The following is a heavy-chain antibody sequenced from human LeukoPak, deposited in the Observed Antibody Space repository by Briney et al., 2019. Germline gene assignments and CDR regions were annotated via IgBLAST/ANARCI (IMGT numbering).Heavy chain of an antibody. J-gene: IGHJ4*02. V-gene: IGHV3-53*01. CDR2: IYSGGNT. CDR1: GFTVSSNY. D-gene: IGHD5-18*01. Sequence: GGSLRLSCAASGFTVSSNYMSWVRQAPGKGLEWVSVIYSGGNTYYADSVKGRFTISRDNSKNTLYLQMNSLRAEDTAIYYCAKDNSWGYSYGKADYWGQGTLVTVSS. CDR3: AKDNSWGYSYGKADY.